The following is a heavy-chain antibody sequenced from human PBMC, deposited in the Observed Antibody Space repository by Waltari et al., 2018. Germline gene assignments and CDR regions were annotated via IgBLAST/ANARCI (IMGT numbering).Heavy chain of an antibody. V-gene: IGHV3-23*04. CDR2: IRGSGGST. D-gene: IGHD6-19*01. CDR1: GFTFSSYA. CDR3: AKDLGGWPYYFDY. J-gene: IGHJ4*02. Sequence: EVQLVESGGGLVQPGGSLRLSCAASGFTFSSYAMSWVRRAPGKGLGWVSAIRGSGGSTYYADSVKGRFTISRDNSKNTLYLQMNSLRAEDTAVYYCAKDLGGWPYYFDYWGQGTLVTVSS.